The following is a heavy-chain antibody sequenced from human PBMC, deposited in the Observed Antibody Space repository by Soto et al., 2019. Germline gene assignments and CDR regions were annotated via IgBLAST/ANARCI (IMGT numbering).Heavy chain of an antibody. CDR3: PRYIFGQGFKA. V-gene: IGHV1-8*01. CDR2: MRADSGHS. CDR1: GDTFTNFD. Sequence: QVQLVQPGTEVRKPGASVKVSCETSGDTFTNFDLNWVRQASGQGLEWIGWMRADSGHSGHARKFQGSVGMTRDTSRRTAYMELSSLRAEDTVVYYCPRYIFGQGFKAWGQGTLVFVSS. J-gene: IGHJ5*02. D-gene: IGHD3-3*02.